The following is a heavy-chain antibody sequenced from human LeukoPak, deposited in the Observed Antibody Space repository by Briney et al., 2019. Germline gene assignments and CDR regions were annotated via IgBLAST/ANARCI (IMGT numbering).Heavy chain of an antibody. Sequence: GGSLRLSCAASGFTFSSYSMNWVRQAPGKGLDWDSSISSSSSYIHYADSVKGRFTISRDNAKNSLYLQMNSLRAEDTAVYYCARGTTVTTCWFDPWGQGTLVTVSS. CDR3: ARGTTVTTCWFDP. D-gene: IGHD4-17*01. CDR1: GFTFSSYS. CDR2: ISSSSSYI. V-gene: IGHV3-21*01. J-gene: IGHJ5*02.